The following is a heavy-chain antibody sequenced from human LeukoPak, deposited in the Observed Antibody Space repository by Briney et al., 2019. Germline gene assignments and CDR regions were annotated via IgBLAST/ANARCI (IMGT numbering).Heavy chain of an antibody. CDR2: IYYSGST. Sequence: SETLSLTCIVSGGSISSYYWSWIRQPPGKGLEWIGYIYYSGSTNYNPSLQSRVTISVDTSKNQFSLNLSSVTAADTAVYYCARLDYGSGSLPSYFDYWGQGTLVTVSS. J-gene: IGHJ4*02. D-gene: IGHD3-10*01. CDR3: ARLDYGSGSLPSYFDY. V-gene: IGHV4-59*08. CDR1: GGSISSYY.